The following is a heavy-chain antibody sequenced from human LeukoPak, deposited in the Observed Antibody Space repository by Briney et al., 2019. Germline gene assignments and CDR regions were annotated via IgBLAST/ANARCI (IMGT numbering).Heavy chain of an antibody. Sequence: GGSLRLSCAASGFTFSSYAMHWVRQAPGKGLEWVSGISWNSGSIGYADSVKGRFTISRDNAKNSLYLQMNSLRAEDTALYYCAKSTGLAVAGTPFDYWGQGTLVTVSS. J-gene: IGHJ4*02. CDR3: AKSTGLAVAGTPFDY. CDR2: ISWNSGSI. CDR1: GFTFSSYA. D-gene: IGHD6-19*01. V-gene: IGHV3-9*01.